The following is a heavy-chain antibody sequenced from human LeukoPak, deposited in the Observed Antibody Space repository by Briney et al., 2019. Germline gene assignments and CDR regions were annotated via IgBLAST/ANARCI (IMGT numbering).Heavy chain of an antibody. V-gene: IGHV3-7*01. CDR3: ARDINWGSEEYYFDY. CDR2: IKQDGSEK. J-gene: IGHJ4*02. CDR1: GFTFSSYW. D-gene: IGHD7-27*01. Sequence: HPGGSLRLSCAASGFTFSSYWMSWVRQAPGKGLEWVANIKQDGSEKYYVDSVKGRFTISRDNAKNSLYLQMNSLRAEDTAVYYCARDINWGSEEYYFDYWGQGTLVTVSS.